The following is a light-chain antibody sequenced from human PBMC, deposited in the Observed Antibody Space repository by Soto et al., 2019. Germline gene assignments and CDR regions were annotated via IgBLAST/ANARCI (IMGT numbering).Light chain of an antibody. CDR1: QSVYSSF. CDR2: DGS. Sequence: IVLTQSPATLSLSPGERATLSCGASQSVYSSFLAWYQQKRGLAPRLLIFDGSTRATGIPDRFSGGASGTDFTLTISRLEPEDSAVYYCQQYGTSPYSLGQGTKLEIK. V-gene: IGKV3D-20*01. J-gene: IGKJ2*01. CDR3: QQYGTSPYS.